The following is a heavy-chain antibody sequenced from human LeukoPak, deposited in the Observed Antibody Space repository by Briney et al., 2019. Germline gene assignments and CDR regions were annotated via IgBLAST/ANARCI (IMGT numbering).Heavy chain of an antibody. Sequence: SETLSLTCTVSGGSISSYYWSWIRQPPGKGLEWIGYIYYSGSTSYNPSLKSRVTISVDTSKNQFSLKLSSVTAADTAVYYCARGQGDCSGGSCYYYFDYWGQGTLVTVSS. CDR2: IYYSGST. CDR3: ARGQGDCSGGSCYYYFDY. CDR1: GGSISSYY. J-gene: IGHJ4*02. D-gene: IGHD2-15*01. V-gene: IGHV4-59*01.